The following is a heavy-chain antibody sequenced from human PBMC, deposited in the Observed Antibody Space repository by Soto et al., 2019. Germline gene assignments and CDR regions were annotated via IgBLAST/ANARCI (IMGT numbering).Heavy chain of an antibody. D-gene: IGHD3-10*01. J-gene: IGHJ4*02. CDR2: IWYDGSNK. V-gene: IGHV3-33*01. Sequence: QVQLVESGGGVVQPGRSLRLSCAASGFTFSSYGMHWVRQAPGKGLEWVAVIWYDGSNKYYADSVKGRFTISRDNSKNPLYLQMNRLRAEDTAVYYCAREGGVRWCGELLYPPLVDYWGQGTLVTVSS. CDR3: AREGGVRWCGELLYPPLVDY. CDR1: GFTFSSYG.